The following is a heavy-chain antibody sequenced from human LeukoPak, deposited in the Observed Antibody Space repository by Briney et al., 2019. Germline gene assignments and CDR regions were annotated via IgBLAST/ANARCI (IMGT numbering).Heavy chain of an antibody. V-gene: IGHV3-21*01. CDR2: ISSSSSYI. CDR1: GFTFSSYS. J-gene: IGHJ6*03. Sequence: PGGSLRLSCAASGFTFSSYSMNWVRQAPGKGLEWVSSISSSSSYIYYADSVKGRFTISRDNAKNSLYLQMNSLRAEDAAVYYCARLFPDYYYYYMDVWGKGTTVTVSS. D-gene: IGHD3-10*01. CDR3: ARLFPDYYYYYMDV.